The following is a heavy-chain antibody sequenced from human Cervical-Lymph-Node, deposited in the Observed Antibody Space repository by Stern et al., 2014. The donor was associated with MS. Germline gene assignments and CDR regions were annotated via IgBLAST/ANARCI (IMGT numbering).Heavy chain of an antibody. V-gene: IGHV4-59*08. CDR3: ARHGDTSFVY. D-gene: IGHD2-21*02. Sequence: VQLVESGPGLVQPSETLSLTCTVSGGSISNYYRSWIRQPPGKGLEWIGYIYYIGTTNYNPSLKSRVTISVDTSKNQFSLRLSSVSVADTAVYYCARHGDTSFVYWGQGTLVTISS. CDR1: GGSISNYY. J-gene: IGHJ4*02. CDR2: IYYIGTT.